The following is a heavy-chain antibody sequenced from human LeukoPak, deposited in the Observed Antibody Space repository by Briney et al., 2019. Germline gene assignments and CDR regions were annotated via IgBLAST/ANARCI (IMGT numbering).Heavy chain of an antibody. CDR1: GFAFSSYW. CDR3: VRDYYGDYHH. J-gene: IGHJ1*01. V-gene: IGHV3-7*01. D-gene: IGHD3-22*01. Sequence: PGGSLRLSCAAPGFAFSSYWMSWVRQAPGKGLEWVANIKQDGSETYYVDSVKGRFTISRDNAKNSLYLQMNSLRAEDTAVYYCVRDYYGDYHHWGQGILVTVSS. CDR2: IKQDGSET.